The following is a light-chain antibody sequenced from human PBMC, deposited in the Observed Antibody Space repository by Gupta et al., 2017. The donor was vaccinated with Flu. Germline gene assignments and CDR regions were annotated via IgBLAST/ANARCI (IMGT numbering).Light chain of an antibody. Sequence: ERATLPCRASRSVSSSYVAWYQQKPGQAPRLLIYGTSTRATGIPDRFSASGSGTDFTLSISRLEPEDFGVYFCQQYGSSSLTFGGGTKVEIK. CDR2: GTS. V-gene: IGKV3-20*01. CDR3: QQYGSSSLT. CDR1: RSVSSSY. J-gene: IGKJ4*01.